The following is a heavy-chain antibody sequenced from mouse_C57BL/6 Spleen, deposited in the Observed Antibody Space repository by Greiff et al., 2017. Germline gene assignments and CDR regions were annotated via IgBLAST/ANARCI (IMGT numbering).Heavy chain of an antibody. CDR2: INPNNGGT. D-gene: IGHD1-1*01. J-gene: IGHJ3*01. V-gene: IGHV1-26*01. Sequence: EVQLQQSGPELVKPGASVKISCKASGYTFTDYYMNWVKQSHGKSLEWIGDINPNNGGTSYNQKFKGKATLTVDKSSSTAYMELRSLTSEDSAVYYCAGEEPYGSSYGFAYWGQGTLVTVSA. CDR3: AGEEPYGSSYGFAY. CDR1: GYTFTDYY.